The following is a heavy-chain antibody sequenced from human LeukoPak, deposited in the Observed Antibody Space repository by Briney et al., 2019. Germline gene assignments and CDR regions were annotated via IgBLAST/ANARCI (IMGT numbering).Heavy chain of an antibody. CDR2: IHYSEGT. D-gene: IGHD3-22*01. Sequence: SETLSLTCTVSGASISSYYWSWIRQPPGKGVEWIGYIHYSEGTKYNPSLKSRVTISVDTSKNQFSLKLSSVTAADTAVYYCARQYYYYSIDSWGQGTLVTVSS. J-gene: IGHJ4*02. CDR3: ARQYYYYSIDS. CDR1: GASISSYY. V-gene: IGHV4-59*08.